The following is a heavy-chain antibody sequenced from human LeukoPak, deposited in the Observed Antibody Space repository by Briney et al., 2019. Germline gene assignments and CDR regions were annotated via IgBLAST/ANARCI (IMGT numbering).Heavy chain of an antibody. V-gene: IGHV3-23*01. CDR3: ARMGGGAVPFP. CDR1: GFTFSDYV. D-gene: IGHD2-8*01. CDR2: ISSGAGST. Sequence: PGGSLRLSCAASGFTFSDYVMSWVRQAPGERLEWVSSISSGAGSTYYADSVKGRFTISRNNFKDPLYLQMNSLRAEDTAIYYCARMGGGAVPFPWGQGTPVTVSS. J-gene: IGHJ5*02.